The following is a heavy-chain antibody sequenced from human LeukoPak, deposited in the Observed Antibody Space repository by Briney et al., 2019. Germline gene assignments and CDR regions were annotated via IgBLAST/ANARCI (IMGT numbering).Heavy chain of an antibody. CDR2: ISGGGGST. V-gene: IGHV3-23*01. J-gene: IGHJ4*02. CDR1: GFTFSSYA. D-gene: IGHD3-9*01. Sequence: GGSLRLSCAASGFTFSSYAMSWVRQAPGKGLEWVSAISGGGGSTYYADSVKGRFTISRDNSKNTLYLQMNSLRAEDTAVYYCARPDYDILTGYDYWGQGTLSPSPQ. CDR3: ARPDYDILTGYDY.